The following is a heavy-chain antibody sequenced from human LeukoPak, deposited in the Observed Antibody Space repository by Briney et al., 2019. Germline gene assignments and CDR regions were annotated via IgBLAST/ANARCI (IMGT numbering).Heavy chain of an antibody. D-gene: IGHD3-16*01. CDR1: GYSFTSYG. CDR3: ARDHEGGSYGPYYYYMDV. J-gene: IGHJ6*03. V-gene: IGHV1-18*01. Sequence: ASVKVSCKASGYSFTSYGLNWVRQAPGQGLEWMGWISAYNGNTNYAQKLQGRVTMTTDTSTSTAYMELRSLRSDDTAVYYCARDHEGGSYGPYYYYMDVWGKGTTVTVSS. CDR2: ISAYNGNT.